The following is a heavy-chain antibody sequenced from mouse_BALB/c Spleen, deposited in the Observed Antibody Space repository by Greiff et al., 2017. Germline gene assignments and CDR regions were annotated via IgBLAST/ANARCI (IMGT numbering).Heavy chain of an antibody. CDR3: ARGITTATWFAY. D-gene: IGHD1-2*01. J-gene: IGHJ3*01. CDR2: IYWDDDK. Sequence: QVTLKVSGPGILQPSQTLSLTCSFSGFSLSTSGMGVSWIRQPSGKGLEWLAHIYWDDDKRYNPSLKSRLTISKDTSSNQVFLKITSVDTADTATYYCARGITTATWFAYWGQGTLVTVSA. CDR1: GFSLSTSGMG. V-gene: IGHV8-12*01.